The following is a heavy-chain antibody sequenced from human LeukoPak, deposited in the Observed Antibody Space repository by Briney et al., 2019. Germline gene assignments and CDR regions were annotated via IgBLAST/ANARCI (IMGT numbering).Heavy chain of an antibody. J-gene: IGHJ4*02. CDR3: ARVSGGATDFDY. CDR1: GGSISSYY. D-gene: IGHD1-26*01. Sequence: NPSETLSLTCTASGGSISSYYWSWIRQPPGKGLEWIGYIYYSGSTNYNPSLKSRVTISVDTSKNQFSLKLSSVTAADTAVYYCARVSGGATDFDYWGQGTLVTVSS. CDR2: IYYSGST. V-gene: IGHV4-59*01.